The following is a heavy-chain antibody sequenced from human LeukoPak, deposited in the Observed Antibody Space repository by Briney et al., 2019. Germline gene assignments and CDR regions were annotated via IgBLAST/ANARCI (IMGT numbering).Heavy chain of an antibody. CDR2: IIPIFGTA. V-gene: IGHV1-69*06. D-gene: IGHD2-15*01. J-gene: IGHJ6*04. CDR1: GGTFSSYA. CDR3: ASMVVAATRYYYYGMDV. Sequence: SVKVSCKASGGTFSSYAISWVRQAPGQGLEWMGGIIPIFGTANYAQKFQGRVTITADKSTSTAYMELSSLRSEDTAVYYCASMVVAATRYYYYGMDVWGKGTTVTVSS.